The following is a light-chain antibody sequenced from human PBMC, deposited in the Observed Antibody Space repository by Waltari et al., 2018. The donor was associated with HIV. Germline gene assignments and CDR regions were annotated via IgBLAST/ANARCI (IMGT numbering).Light chain of an antibody. V-gene: IGLV1-44*01. CDR2: PNN. CDR3: AAWDDSLNGPWV. CDR1: SSNIGSNT. J-gene: IGLJ3*02. Sequence: QSVLTQPPSASGTPGQRVTISCSGSSSNIGSNTVTWYQQLPGTAPKPLIYPNNQRPSGVPDRFSGSKSGTSASLAISGLQSEDEADYYCAAWDDSLNGPWVFGGGTKLTVL.